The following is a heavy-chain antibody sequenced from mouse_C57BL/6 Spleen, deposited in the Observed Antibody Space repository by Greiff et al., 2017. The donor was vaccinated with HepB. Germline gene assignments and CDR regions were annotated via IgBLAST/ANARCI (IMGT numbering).Heavy chain of an antibody. V-gene: IGHV2-9-1*01. J-gene: IGHJ1*03. CDR1: GFSLTSYA. Sequence: VQRVESGPGLVAPSQSLSITCTVSGFSLTSYAISWVRQPPGKGLEWLGVIWTGGGTNYNSALKSRLSISKDNSKSQVFLKMNSLKTDDTARYYCARNYYGSHWYFDVWGTGTTVTVSS. CDR3: ARNYYGSHWYFDV. D-gene: IGHD1-1*01. CDR2: IWTGGGT.